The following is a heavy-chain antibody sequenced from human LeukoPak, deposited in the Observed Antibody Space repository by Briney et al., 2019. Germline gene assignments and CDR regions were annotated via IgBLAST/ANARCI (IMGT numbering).Heavy chain of an antibody. CDR2: IIPIFGTA. V-gene: IGHV1-69*05. CDR3: ARGHNDFWSGYYEHWFDP. J-gene: IGHJ5*02. Sequence: GASVKVSCKASGGTFSSYAISWVRQAPGQGLEWMGGIIPIFGTANYAQKFQGRVTITTDESTSTAYMELSSLRSEDTAVYYCARGHNDFWSGYYEHWFDPWGQGTLVTVSS. D-gene: IGHD3-3*01. CDR1: GGTFSSYA.